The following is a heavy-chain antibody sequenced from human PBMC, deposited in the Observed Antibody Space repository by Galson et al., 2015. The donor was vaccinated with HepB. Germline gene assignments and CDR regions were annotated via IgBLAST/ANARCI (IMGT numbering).Heavy chain of an antibody. J-gene: IGHJ4*02. D-gene: IGHD6-13*01. CDR3: PRLPYSSTSGQVDY. Sequence: QSGAEVKKHAESLRLSRKGSGYSFTSYWISWVREMPGKGLEWMGRFDRSDSYTNYSPSFQGHVTISADKSISTAYLQWSSQKASDTAMYYCPRLPYSSTSGQVDYWGQGTLVTVSS. V-gene: IGHV5-10-1*01. CDR1: GYSFTSYW. CDR2: FDRSDSYT.